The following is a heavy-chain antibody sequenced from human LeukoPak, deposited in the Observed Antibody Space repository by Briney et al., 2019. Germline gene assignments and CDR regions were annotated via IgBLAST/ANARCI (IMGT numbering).Heavy chain of an antibody. D-gene: IGHD3-3*01. CDR3: ARVVSGVVIRNDAFDI. CDR2: IYTSGST. J-gene: IGHJ3*02. Sequence: SETLSLTCTVSGGSISSYYWSWIRQPAGKGLEWIGRIYTSGSTNYNPSLKSRVTMSVDTSKNQFSLKLSSVTAADTAVYYCARVVSGVVIRNDAFDIWGQGTMVTASS. V-gene: IGHV4-4*07. CDR1: GGSISSYY.